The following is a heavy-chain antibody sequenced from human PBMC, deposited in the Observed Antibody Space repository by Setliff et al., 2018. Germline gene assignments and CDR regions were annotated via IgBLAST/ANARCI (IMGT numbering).Heavy chain of an antibody. CDR1: GFNFNKYW. J-gene: IGHJ4*02. V-gene: IGHV3-74*01. D-gene: IGHD6-19*01. Sequence: QPGGSLRLSCTVYGFNFNKYWMYWVRQAPGKGLEWVSRINGDATIAHYADSVKGRFTISRDNAKNSLYLQMNSLRAEDTAVYYCARYSSGWFFDYWGQGTPVTVSS. CDR3: ARYSSGWFFDY. CDR2: INGDATIA.